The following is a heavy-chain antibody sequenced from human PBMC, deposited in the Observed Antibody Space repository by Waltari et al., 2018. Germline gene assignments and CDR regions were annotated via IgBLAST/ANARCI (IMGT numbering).Heavy chain of an antibody. J-gene: IGHJ5*02. V-gene: IGHV4-39*01. CDR2: IYYSGST. D-gene: IGHD3-22*01. CDR1: GGSISSSNYR. CDR3: ASAYYYDIRTINWFDP. Sequence: QLQLQESGPGLVKPSETLSLTCSVSGGSISSSNYRWGWIRQPPVKGLEWIGSIYYSGSTYYNPSLKSRVTISVDTSKNQFSLKLSSVTAADTAVYYCASAYYYDIRTINWFDPWGQGTLVTVSS.